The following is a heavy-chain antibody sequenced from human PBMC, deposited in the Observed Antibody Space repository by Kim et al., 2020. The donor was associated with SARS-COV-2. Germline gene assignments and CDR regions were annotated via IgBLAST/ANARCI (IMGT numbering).Heavy chain of an antibody. CDR2: ISGSGGST. CDR3: AKAQDPITIFGVPSLMFLTYDGINV. J-gene: IGHJ6*01. CDR1: GFTFSSYA. D-gene: IGHD3-3*01. Sequence: GGSLRLSCAASGFTFSSYAMSWVRQAPGKGLEWVSAISGSGGSTYYADSVKGRFTISRDNSKNTLYLQMNSLRAEDTAVYYCAKAQDPITIFGVPSLMFLTYDGINVWGQGTTVTVAS. V-gene: IGHV3-23*01.